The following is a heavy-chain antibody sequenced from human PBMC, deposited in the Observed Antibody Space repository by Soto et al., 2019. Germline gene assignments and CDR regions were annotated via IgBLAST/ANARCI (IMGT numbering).Heavy chain of an antibody. CDR3: AKGARIAAWRGTNWFDP. V-gene: IGHV1-8*02. J-gene: IGHJ5*02. Sequence: GASVKVSCKASGYSFRSYGINWVRQAPGQGLEWMGWMNPNSGNTGYAQKFQGRVTMTRNTSISTAYMELSSLRSEDTAVYYCAKGARIAAWRGTNWFDPWGQGTLVTVSS. CDR1: GYSFRSYG. CDR2: MNPNSGNT. D-gene: IGHD6-6*01.